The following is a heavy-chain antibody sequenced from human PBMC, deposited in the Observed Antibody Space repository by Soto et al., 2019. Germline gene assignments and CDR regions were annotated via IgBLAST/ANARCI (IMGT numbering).Heavy chain of an antibody. D-gene: IGHD2-15*01. Sequence: GGSPRLSCAASGLPFSDHYMDWVRQAPEKGLEWVGRIRNRPNSYTTQYAASVKGRFTISRDSSKNTLYLQMNSLRAEDTAVYYCARDIGPWGQGTLVTVSS. CDR2: IRNRPNSYTT. V-gene: IGHV3-72*01. J-gene: IGHJ4*02. CDR3: ARDIGP. CDR1: GLPFSDHY.